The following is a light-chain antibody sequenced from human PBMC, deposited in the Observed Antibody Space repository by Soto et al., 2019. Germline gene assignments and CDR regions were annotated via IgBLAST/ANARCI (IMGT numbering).Light chain of an antibody. V-gene: IGKV3-15*01. CDR1: QSVSDN. J-gene: IGKJ1*01. CDR2: GAS. CDR3: KQYNNWPPRT. Sequence: DIVMTQSAATVSVSPGERDNLXCRASQSVSDNLVWYQQRAGKAPRLLIFGASTRAAGVQARLSGSGSGKEFTLNISSLQSEDFAVYYCKQYNNWPPRTFGQGTKVDIK.